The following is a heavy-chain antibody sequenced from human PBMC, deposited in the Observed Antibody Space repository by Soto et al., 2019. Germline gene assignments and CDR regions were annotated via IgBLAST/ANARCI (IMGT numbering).Heavy chain of an antibody. Sequence: PSETLSLTCTVSGGSISNYYCNWIRQPAGKGLEWIGRIDTSGSTNYNPSLKSRVTMSVDTSKQEFSLKLSSVTAADTAVYYCARLADIVVDVGMDVWGQGTTVTVSS. J-gene: IGHJ6*02. CDR1: GGSISNYY. CDR2: IDTSGST. D-gene: IGHD2-15*01. V-gene: IGHV4-4*07. CDR3: ARLADIVVDVGMDV.